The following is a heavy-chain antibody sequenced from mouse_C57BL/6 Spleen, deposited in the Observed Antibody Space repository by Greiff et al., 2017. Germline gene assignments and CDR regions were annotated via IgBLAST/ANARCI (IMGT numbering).Heavy chain of an antibody. CDR3: ATYGNYDFDY. CDR2: ISSGSSTI. CDR1: GFTFSDYG. D-gene: IGHD2-1*01. J-gene: IGHJ2*01. Sequence: EVNLVESGGGLVKPGGSLKLSCAASGFTFSDYGMHWVRQAPEKGLEWVAYISSGSSTIYYADTVKGRFTISRDNAKNTLFLQMTSLRSEDTAMYYCATYGNYDFDYWGQGTTLTVSS. V-gene: IGHV5-17*01.